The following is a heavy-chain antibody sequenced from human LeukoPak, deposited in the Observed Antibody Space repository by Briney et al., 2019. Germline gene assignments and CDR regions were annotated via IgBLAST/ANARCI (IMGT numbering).Heavy chain of an antibody. CDR2: KKPDGSDK. CDR3: TNKVFA. Sequence: GGPLRLSCAASGFTFSSYWMTWVRQAPGKGLEWVANKKPDGSDKYYVDSMKGRFTISRDNAKNSVYLQMNGLRAEDTAVYYCTNKVFAWGPGTLVTVSS. J-gene: IGHJ4*02. V-gene: IGHV3-7*02. CDR1: GFTFSSYW.